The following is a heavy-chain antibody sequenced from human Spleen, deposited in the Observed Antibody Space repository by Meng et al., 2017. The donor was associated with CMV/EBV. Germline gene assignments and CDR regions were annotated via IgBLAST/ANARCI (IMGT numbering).Heavy chain of an antibody. D-gene: IGHD1-26*01. CDR3: ARVSGARMAFDI. CDR2: IYYSGST. CDR1: GGSISSYY. V-gene: IGHV4-59*01. J-gene: IGHJ3*02. Sequence: SETLSLTCTVSGGSISSYYWRWIRQPPGKGLEWIGYIYYSGSTNYNPSLKSRVTISVNTSKNQFSLKLSSVTAADTAVYYCARVSGARMAFDIWGQGTMVTVSS.